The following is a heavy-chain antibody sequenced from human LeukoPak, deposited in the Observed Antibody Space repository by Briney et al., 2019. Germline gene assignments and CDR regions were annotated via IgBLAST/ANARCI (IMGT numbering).Heavy chain of an antibody. J-gene: IGHJ4*02. CDR3: ARAEMATDTYFDY. CDR1: GGSISSYY. V-gene: IGHV4-59*01. CDR2: IYYSGST. Sequence: SETLSLTCTVSGGSISSYYWSWTRQPPGKGLEWIGYIYYSGSTNYNPSLKSRVTISVDTSKNQFSLKLSSVTAADTAVYYCARAEMATDTYFDYWGQGTLVTVSS. D-gene: IGHD5-24*01.